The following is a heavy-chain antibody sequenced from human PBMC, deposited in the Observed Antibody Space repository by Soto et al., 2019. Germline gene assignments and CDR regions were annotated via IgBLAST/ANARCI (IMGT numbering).Heavy chain of an antibody. D-gene: IGHD3-10*01. Sequence: VKVSCKVSGYTLTELSMHWVRQAPGKGLEWMGGFDPEDGETIYAQKFQGRVTMTEDTSTDTAYMELSSLRSEDTAVYYCATAFGGYYYYGMDVWGQGTTVTVSS. CDR2: FDPEDGET. CDR1: GYTLTELS. J-gene: IGHJ6*02. CDR3: ATAFGGYYYYGMDV. V-gene: IGHV1-24*01.